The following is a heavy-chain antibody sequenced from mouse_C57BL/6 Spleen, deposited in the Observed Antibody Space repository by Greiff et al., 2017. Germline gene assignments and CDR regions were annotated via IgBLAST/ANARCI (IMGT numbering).Heavy chain of an antibody. CDR2: INPNNGGT. CDR3: ARGTYYGSSPYYYAMDY. D-gene: IGHD1-1*01. CDR1: GYTFTDYN. Sequence: EVQLQQSGPELVKPGASVKIPCKASGYTFTDYNMDWVKQSHGKSLEWIGDINPNNGGTIYNQKFKGKATLTVDKSSSTAYMELRSLTSEDTAVYYCARGTYYGSSPYYYAMDYWGQGTSVTVSS. V-gene: IGHV1-18*01. J-gene: IGHJ4*01.